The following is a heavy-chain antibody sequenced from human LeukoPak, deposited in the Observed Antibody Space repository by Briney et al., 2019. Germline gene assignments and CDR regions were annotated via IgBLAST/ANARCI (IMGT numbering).Heavy chain of an antibody. D-gene: IGHD6-19*01. CDR2: IYTSGST. CDR1: GGSISSYY. J-gene: IGHJ5*02. Sequence: SSETLSLTCTVSGGSISSYYWSWIRQPAGKGLEWIGRIYTSGSTNYNPSLKSRVTMPVDTSKNQFSLKLSSVTAADTAVYYCAREDSSGWYSLLYNWFDPWGQGTLVTVSS. V-gene: IGHV4-4*07. CDR3: AREDSSGWYSLLYNWFDP.